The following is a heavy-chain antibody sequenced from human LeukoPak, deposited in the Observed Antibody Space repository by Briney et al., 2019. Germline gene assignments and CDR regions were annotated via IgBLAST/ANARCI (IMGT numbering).Heavy chain of an antibody. J-gene: IGHJ4*02. CDR3: VTAVFDY. Sequence: GGSLTISCVASGFTFSDYGVHWVRQAPGKGLEWLAFIRSDGTKIVYEESLKGRFTISRDNSKDTLYLQMNSLRGGDSAVYYCVTAVFDYWGQGTLVTVSS. CDR2: IRSDGTKI. CDR1: GFTFSDYG. V-gene: IGHV3-30*02.